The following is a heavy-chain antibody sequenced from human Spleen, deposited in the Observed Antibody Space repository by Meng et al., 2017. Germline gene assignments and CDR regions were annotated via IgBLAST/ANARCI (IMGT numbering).Heavy chain of an antibody. D-gene: IGHD5-24*01. CDR1: VGSISSGGYY. Sequence: QVQLRESGSGLWQLSQSLSLTCPVSVGSISSGGYYWSWIRQHPGKGLEWIGYIYYSGSTYYHPSLKSLVTISVDTSKKQFSLKLSSVTAADSAVYNCARGPTTMAHDFDSWGQGTLVTVSS. V-gene: IGHV4-31*01. J-gene: IGHJ4*02. CDR3: ARGPTTMAHDFDS. CDR2: IYYSGST.